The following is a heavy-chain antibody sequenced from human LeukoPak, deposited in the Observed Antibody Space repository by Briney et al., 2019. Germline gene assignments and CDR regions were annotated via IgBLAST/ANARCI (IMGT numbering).Heavy chain of an antibody. Sequence: GGSLRLSCAASGFTFSRYWMHWVRQAPGKGLVWVSRINSEGSSTSYADSVKGRFTISRDNAKNTLYLQMNSLRAEDTAVYYCVREVGGNSGDDAFDIWGQGTMVTVSS. CDR1: GFTFSRYW. J-gene: IGHJ3*02. V-gene: IGHV3-74*01. CDR2: INSEGSST. D-gene: IGHD4-23*01. CDR3: VREVGGNSGDDAFDI.